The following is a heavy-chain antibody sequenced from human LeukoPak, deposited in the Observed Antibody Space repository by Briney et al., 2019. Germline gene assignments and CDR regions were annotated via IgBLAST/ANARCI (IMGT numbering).Heavy chain of an antibody. D-gene: IGHD2-2*01. Sequence: SVKVSCKASGYTFTGYYIHWVRQAPGQGLEWMGWINPHSGGTNYAQKFQGGVTMTRDTSITTAYMELSSLRSDDAAVYYCARDVGEYCSSTNCYASHYWGQGTLVTVSS. V-gene: IGHV1-2*02. CDR2: INPHSGGT. J-gene: IGHJ4*02. CDR1: GYTFTGYY. CDR3: ARDVGEYCSSTNCYASHY.